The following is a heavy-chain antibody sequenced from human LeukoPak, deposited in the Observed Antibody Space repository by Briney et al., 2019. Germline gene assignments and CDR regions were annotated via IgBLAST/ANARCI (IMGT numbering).Heavy chain of an antibody. D-gene: IGHD5-12*01. V-gene: IGHV3-11*06. Sequence: GGSLRLSCAASGFTLSDYYMSWIGQAPGKGLEWVSYISSSSSYTNYADSVKGRFTISRNNAKNSLYLQMNSLRAEDTAVYYCASWGYSGYDSHDYWGQGTLVTVSS. CDR2: ISSSSSYT. CDR3: ASWGYSGYDSHDY. J-gene: IGHJ4*02. CDR1: GFTLSDYY.